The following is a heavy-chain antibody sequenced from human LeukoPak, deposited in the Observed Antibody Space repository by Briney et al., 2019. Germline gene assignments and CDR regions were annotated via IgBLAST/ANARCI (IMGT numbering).Heavy chain of an antibody. CDR1: GFTFSSYA. D-gene: IGHD6-13*01. J-gene: IGHJ4*02. Sequence: PGGSLRLSCAASGFTFSSYAMSWVRQAPGKGLEWVSAISGSGGSTYYADSVKGRFTISRDNSKNTLYLQMNSLRAEDTAVYYCARARLTGYSILVGGLVYFDYWGQGTLVTVSS. CDR3: ARARLTGYSILVGGLVYFDY. CDR2: ISGSGGST. V-gene: IGHV3-23*01.